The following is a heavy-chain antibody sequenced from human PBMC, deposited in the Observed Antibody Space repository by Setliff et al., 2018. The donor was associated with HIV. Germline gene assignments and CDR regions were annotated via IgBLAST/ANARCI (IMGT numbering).Heavy chain of an antibody. Sequence: GGSLRLSCAASGFILSNYWMSWVRQAPGKGLAWVASIKQDGSEIYYVDSVKGRFTISRDNARGALFLQMNNLRADDTALYYCTRGSSGWKYYYYYYMDLWGSGTTVTVSS. V-gene: IGHV3-7*03. CDR2: IKQDGSEI. CDR1: GFILSNYW. CDR3: TRGSSGWKYYYYYYMDL. J-gene: IGHJ6*03. D-gene: IGHD6-19*01.